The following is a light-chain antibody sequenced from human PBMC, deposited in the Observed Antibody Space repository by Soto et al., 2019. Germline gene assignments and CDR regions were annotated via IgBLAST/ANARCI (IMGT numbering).Light chain of an antibody. J-gene: IGKJ1*01. Sequence: DIQMTHSPSTLSGSVGDRVTITCRASQTISSWLAWYQQKPGKAPKLLIYKASTLKSGVPSRFSGSGSGTEFTLTISSLQPDDFATYYCQQYNSLWTFGQGTNVDIK. CDR3: QQYNSLWT. V-gene: IGKV1-5*03. CDR2: KAS. CDR1: QTISSW.